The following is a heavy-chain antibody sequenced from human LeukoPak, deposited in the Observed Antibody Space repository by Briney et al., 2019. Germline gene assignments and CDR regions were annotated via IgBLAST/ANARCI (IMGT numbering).Heavy chain of an antibody. J-gene: IGHJ4*02. D-gene: IGHD6-6*01. Sequence: GGSLRLSCAASIFTFSSYAMSWVRQASGKGLECVSAISGHGDNTYYADSVKGQFTISRDNSKNTLYLQMNSLRAEDTAVYYCAKWKYSNSGIDDYWGQGTLVTVSS. CDR1: IFTFSSYA. CDR3: AKWKYSNSGIDDY. V-gene: IGHV3-23*01. CDR2: ISGHGDNT.